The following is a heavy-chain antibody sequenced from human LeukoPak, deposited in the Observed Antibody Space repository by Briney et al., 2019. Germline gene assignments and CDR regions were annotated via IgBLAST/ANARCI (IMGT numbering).Heavy chain of an antibody. V-gene: IGHV4-59*08. J-gene: IGHJ4*02. CDR2: IYYSGST. D-gene: IGHD3-10*01. Sequence: SETLSLTCAVYGGSFSGYYWSWIRQPPGKGLEWIGYIYYSGSTNYNPSLKSRVTISVDTSKNQFSLKLSSVTVADTAVYYCARLGTLRGFDYWGQGTLVTVSS. CDR3: ARLGTLRGFDY. CDR1: GGSFSGYY.